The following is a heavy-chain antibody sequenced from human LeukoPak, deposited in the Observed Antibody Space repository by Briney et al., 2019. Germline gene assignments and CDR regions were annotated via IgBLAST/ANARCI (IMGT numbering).Heavy chain of an antibody. V-gene: IGHV3-21*01. CDR2: ISSSSSYI. CDR3: ARGGLYSSSEY. J-gene: IGHJ4*02. CDR1: GFTVSSNY. D-gene: IGHD6-13*01. Sequence: PGGSLRLSCAASGFTVSSNYMSWVRQAPGKGLEWVSSISSSSSYIYYADSVKGRFTISRDNAKNSLYLQMNSLRAEDTAVYYCARGGLYSSSEYWGQGTLVTVSS.